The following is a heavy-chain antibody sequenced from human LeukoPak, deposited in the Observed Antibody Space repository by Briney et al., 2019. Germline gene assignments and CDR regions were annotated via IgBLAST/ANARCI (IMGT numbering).Heavy chain of an antibody. Sequence: GASVKVSCKASGYTFTSYGISWVRQAPGQGLEWMGWISAYNGNTNYAQKLQGRVTITADKSTSTAYMELSSLRSEDTAVYYCARPRIQLKTGGNWFDPWGQGTLVTVSS. CDR3: ARPRIQLKTGGNWFDP. CDR1: GYTFTSYG. V-gene: IGHV1-18*01. J-gene: IGHJ5*02. CDR2: ISAYNGNT. D-gene: IGHD5-18*01.